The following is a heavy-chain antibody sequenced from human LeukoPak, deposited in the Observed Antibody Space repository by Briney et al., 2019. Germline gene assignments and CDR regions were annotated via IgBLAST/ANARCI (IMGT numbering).Heavy chain of an antibody. D-gene: IGHD6-13*01. V-gene: IGHV3-30*18. Sequence: GGSLRLSCAASGFTFSSYGMHWVRQAPGKGLEWVAVISYDGSNKYYADSVKGRFTISRDNSKNTLYLQMNSLRAEDTAVYYCAKDPKGIAAAEEEYYFDYWGQGTLVTVSS. CDR1: GFTFSSYG. CDR2: ISYDGSNK. J-gene: IGHJ4*02. CDR3: AKDPKGIAAAEEEYYFDY.